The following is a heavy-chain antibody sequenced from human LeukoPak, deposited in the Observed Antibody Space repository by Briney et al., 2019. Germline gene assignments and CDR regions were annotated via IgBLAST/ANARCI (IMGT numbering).Heavy chain of an antibody. CDR3: VTYYYGSSAPKRNY. J-gene: IGHJ4*02. D-gene: IGHD3-22*01. CDR2: ISHSGST. CDR1: GGSFSDYF. Sequence: NPSETLSLTCAVYGGSFSDYFWSWIRQPPGKGLEWIGEISHSGSTTYNPSLRSRVTISGDTSKKQFSLKLSSETAADTAVYYCVTYYYGSSAPKRNYWGQGILVTVSS. V-gene: IGHV4-34*01.